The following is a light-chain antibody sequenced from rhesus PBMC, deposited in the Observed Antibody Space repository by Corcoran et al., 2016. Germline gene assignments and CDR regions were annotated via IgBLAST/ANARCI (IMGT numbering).Light chain of an antibody. Sequence: EIVMTQSPATLSLSPGERATLSCRASQSVSSYVAWYQQNPEQAPRHLIYGASSRATGIPARFSGSGSGTDFTLIISSLEPEEVGVYYCQQYNNWWTFGQGTKVEIK. CDR3: QQYNNWWT. CDR2: GAS. J-gene: IGKJ1*01. CDR1: QSVSSY. V-gene: IGKV3S9*01.